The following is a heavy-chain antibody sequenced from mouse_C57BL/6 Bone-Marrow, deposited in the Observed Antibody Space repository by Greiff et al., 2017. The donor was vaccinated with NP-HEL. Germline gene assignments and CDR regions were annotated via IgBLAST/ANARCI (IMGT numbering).Heavy chain of an antibody. V-gene: IGHV1-54*01. Sequence: QVQLQQSGAELVRPGTSVKGSCKASGDAFTNYLIEWGKQRPGQGLEGSGVINAGSGGTNYNEKFKGKATLTADKSSSTAYMQLSSLTSEDSAVYFCARWGDCYAMDYWGQGTSVTVSS. CDR2: INAGSGGT. CDR1: GDAFTNYL. J-gene: IGHJ4*01. CDR3: ARWGDCYAMDY.